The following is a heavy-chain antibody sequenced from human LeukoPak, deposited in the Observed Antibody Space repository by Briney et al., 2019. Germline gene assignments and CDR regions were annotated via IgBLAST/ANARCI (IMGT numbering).Heavy chain of an antibody. J-gene: IGHJ5*02. Sequence: GGSLRLSCAASGLTFSSYSMNSVRQAPGKGLGLVSSISRSNSHIYYAPSGKGRFTISRDNAKTPLYLKMNSLRAEDTAEYYWARNRKQAGAGILSWFDPWGQGTLVTVSS. CDR3: ARNRKQAGAGILSWFDP. D-gene: IGHD6-19*01. V-gene: IGHV3-21*01. CDR1: GLTFSSYS. CDR2: ISRSNSHI.